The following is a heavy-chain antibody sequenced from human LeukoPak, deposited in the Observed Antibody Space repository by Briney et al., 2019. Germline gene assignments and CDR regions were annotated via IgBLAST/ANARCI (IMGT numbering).Heavy chain of an antibody. J-gene: IGHJ4*02. CDR1: GFTFSTYG. V-gene: IGHV3-33*01. CDR2: LRYDGTK. Sequence: PGGSLRLSCAASGFTFSTYGMHWVRQAPGKGLDWVAVLRYDGTKYYTDSVKGRFTISRDNSKDTLYLQMNSLRAEDTAVYYCASVRGSSGYYPIDYWGQGTLVTVSS. CDR3: ASVRGSSGYYPIDY. D-gene: IGHD3-22*01.